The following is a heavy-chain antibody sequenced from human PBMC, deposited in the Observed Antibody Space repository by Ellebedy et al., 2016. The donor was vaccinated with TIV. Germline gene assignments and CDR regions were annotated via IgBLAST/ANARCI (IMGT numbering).Heavy chain of an antibody. J-gene: IGHJ4*02. V-gene: IGHV4-59*01. Sequence: SETLSLTXTVSGGSISSYYWSWIRQPPGKGLEWIGYIYYSGSTNYNPSLKSRVTISVDTSKNQFSLKLSSVTAADTAVYYCARGRRHSETSAYYLDYWGQGTLATVSS. CDR2: IYYSGST. CDR3: ARGRRHSETSAYYLDY. D-gene: IGHD3-22*01. CDR1: GGSISSYY.